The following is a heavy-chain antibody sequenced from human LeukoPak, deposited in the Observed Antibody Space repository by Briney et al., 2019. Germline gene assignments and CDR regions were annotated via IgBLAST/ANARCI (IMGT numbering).Heavy chain of an antibody. CDR3: ARDRMDTGTYFDY. J-gene: IGHJ4*02. CDR2: ISTYNGNT. D-gene: IGHD5-18*01. CDR1: GYTFTTYG. V-gene: IGHV1-18*01. Sequence: ASVKVSCRSSGYTFTTYGITWVRQAPGQGLEWMGWISTYNGNTNYAQKLQGRVTMTTDTSTSTAYMELRSLRSDDTAMYYCARDRMDTGTYFDYWGQGTLVTVST.